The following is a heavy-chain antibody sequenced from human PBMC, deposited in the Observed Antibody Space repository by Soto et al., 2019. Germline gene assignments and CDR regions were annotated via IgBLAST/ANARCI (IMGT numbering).Heavy chain of an antibody. CDR3: ARGPFRDFYFDY. CDR2: IGTAGDT. J-gene: IGHJ4*02. Sequence: PGGSLRLSCAASGFTFSSYDMHWVRQATGKGLEWVSAIGTAGDTYYPGSVKGRFTISRENAKNSLYLQMNSLRAGDTAVYYCARGPFRDFYFDYWGQGTLVTVSS. CDR1: GFTFSSYD. V-gene: IGHV3-13*01. D-gene: IGHD3-3*01.